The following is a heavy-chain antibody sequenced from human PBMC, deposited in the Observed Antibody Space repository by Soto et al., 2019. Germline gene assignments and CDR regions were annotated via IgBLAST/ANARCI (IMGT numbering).Heavy chain of an antibody. Sequence: GGSLRLSCAASGFTFSSYGMHWVRQAPGKGLEWVAVISYDGSNKYYADSVKGRFTISRDNSKNTLYLQMNSLRAEDTAVYYCAKDKYLYCSSTSCYAIDYWGQGTLVTVSS. J-gene: IGHJ4*02. CDR1: GFTFSSYG. V-gene: IGHV3-30*18. CDR2: ISYDGSNK. D-gene: IGHD2-2*01. CDR3: AKDKYLYCSSTSCYAIDY.